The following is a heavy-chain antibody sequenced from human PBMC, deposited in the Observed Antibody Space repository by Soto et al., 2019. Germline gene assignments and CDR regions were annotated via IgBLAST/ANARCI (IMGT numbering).Heavy chain of an antibody. CDR3: ASVSPGNYNWFDP. D-gene: IGHD1-7*01. CDR1: GYTFTGYY. CDR2: INPNSGGT. V-gene: IGHV1-2*04. J-gene: IGHJ5*02. Sequence: ASVKVSCKASGYTFTGYYMHWVRQAPGQGLEWMGWINPNSGGTNYAQKFQGWVTMTRDTSISTAYMELSRLRSDDTAVYYCASVSPGNYNWFDPWGQGTLVTVSS.